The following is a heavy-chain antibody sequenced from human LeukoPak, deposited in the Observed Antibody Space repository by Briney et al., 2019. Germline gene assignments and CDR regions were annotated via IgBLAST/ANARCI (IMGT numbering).Heavy chain of an antibody. D-gene: IGHD3-22*01. V-gene: IGHV3-30*03. Sequence: GRSLRLSCAASGFTFSSYGMHWVRQAPGKGLEWVAVISYDGSNKYYADSVKGRFTISRDNSKNTLYLQMNSLRDEDTAVYYCARERVVEYGGNPDAFDIWGQGTMVTVSS. CDR1: GFTFSSYG. J-gene: IGHJ3*02. CDR3: ARERVVEYGGNPDAFDI. CDR2: ISYDGSNK.